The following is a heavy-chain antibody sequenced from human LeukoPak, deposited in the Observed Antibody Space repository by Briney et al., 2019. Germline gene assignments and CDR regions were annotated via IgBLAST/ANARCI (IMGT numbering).Heavy chain of an antibody. Sequence: SETLSLTCTVFGYSINTGYYWGWIRQPPGKGLEWIGSIYYSGSTYYNPSLKSRVTISVDTSKNQLSLKLSSVTAADTAVYYCAREFVGWRGYYFDYWGQGTLVTVSS. CDR1: GYSINTGYY. CDR2: IYYSGST. D-gene: IGHD6-19*01. J-gene: IGHJ4*02. V-gene: IGHV4-38-2*02. CDR3: AREFVGWRGYYFDY.